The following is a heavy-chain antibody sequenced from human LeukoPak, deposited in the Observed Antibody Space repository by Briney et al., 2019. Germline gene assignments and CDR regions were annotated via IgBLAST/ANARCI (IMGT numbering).Heavy chain of an antibody. V-gene: IGHV3-66*01. CDR3: ARGLNYGVYPFDY. CDR1: GFTVSRNY. D-gene: IGHD4-17*01. Sequence: PAGSLTLSCAASGFTVSRNYMTWVRQAPGKGLEWVSVIYSGGTTYYADSVKGRFSISRDNSKNTLYLQMNSLRAEDTAVYYCARGLNYGVYPFDYWGQGSLLTVYS. J-gene: IGHJ4*01. CDR2: IYSGGTT.